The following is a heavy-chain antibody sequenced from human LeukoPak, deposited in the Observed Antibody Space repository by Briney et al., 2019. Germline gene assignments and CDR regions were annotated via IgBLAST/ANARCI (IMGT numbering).Heavy chain of an antibody. Sequence: SQTLSLTCAISGDSVSSTNVAWNWIRQSPSRGLEWLGRTYYRSKWFNDYAVSVRSQITINPDTSKNHFSLQLNSVTPEDTAVYYCARGHGYNSGAFGIWGQGTMVIVPS. CDR1: GDSVSSTNVA. CDR3: ARGHGYNSGAFGI. D-gene: IGHD5-24*01. J-gene: IGHJ3*02. V-gene: IGHV6-1*01. CDR2: TYYRSKWFN.